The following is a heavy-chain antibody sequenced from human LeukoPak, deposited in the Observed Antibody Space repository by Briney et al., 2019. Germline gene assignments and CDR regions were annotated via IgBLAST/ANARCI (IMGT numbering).Heavy chain of an antibody. V-gene: IGHV5-51*01. Sequence: GEALKISCKGSAYSFSTYWIGWVRQMPGKGLEWMGIIYLGDSDTRYSPSFQGQVTISADKSISTAYLQWSSLKASDTAMYYCARHLRGLPDNAFDIWGQGTMVTVSS. J-gene: IGHJ3*02. CDR1: AYSFSTYW. D-gene: IGHD3-10*01. CDR2: IYLGDSDT. CDR3: ARHLRGLPDNAFDI.